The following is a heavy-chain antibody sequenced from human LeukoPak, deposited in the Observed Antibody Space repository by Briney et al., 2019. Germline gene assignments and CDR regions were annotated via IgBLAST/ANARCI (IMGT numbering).Heavy chain of an antibody. CDR2: ISSSGNTI. V-gene: IGHV3-48*04. D-gene: IGHD5-12*01. J-gene: IGHJ6*03. CDR3: AASGYDYDYFYYMDV. CDR1: GFTFSSYG. Sequence: GGSLRLSCAASGFTFSSYGMDWVRQAPGKGLEWVSYISSSGNTIYYADSVKGRFTISRDNAKNSLYLQMNSLRAEDTAVYYCAASGYDYDYFYYMDVWGKGTTVTISS.